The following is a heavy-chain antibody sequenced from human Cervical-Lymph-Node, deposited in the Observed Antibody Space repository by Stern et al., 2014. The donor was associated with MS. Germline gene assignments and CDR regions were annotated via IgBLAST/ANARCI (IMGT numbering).Heavy chain of an antibody. Sequence: VHLVESGGGVVQPGGSLRLSCAASGFTFSRSPMHWVRQAPGKGLEWVAFISSGGNNRYYTDSVKGRFTMSRDNSKNTVYLQMNSLRPEDSAVFYCAREGPTGDHFDYWGQGTLVTVSS. CDR2: ISSGGNNR. D-gene: IGHD4-17*01. CDR1: GFTFSRSP. J-gene: IGHJ4*02. V-gene: IGHV3-30*04. CDR3: AREGPTGDHFDY.